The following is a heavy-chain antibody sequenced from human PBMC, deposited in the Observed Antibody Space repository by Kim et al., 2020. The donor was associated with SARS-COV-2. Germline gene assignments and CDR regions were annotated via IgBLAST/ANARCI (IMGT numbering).Heavy chain of an antibody. Sequence: GGSLRLSCAASGFTFSSYAMHWVRQAPGKGLEWVAVISYDGSNKYYADSVKGRFTISRDNSKNTLYLQMNSLRAEDKAVYYCARGAGLRLGPFDYWGQGT. J-gene: IGHJ4*02. CDR2: ISYDGSNK. D-gene: IGHD5-12*01. V-gene: IGHV3-30*04. CDR1: GFTFSSYA. CDR3: ARGAGLRLGPFDY.